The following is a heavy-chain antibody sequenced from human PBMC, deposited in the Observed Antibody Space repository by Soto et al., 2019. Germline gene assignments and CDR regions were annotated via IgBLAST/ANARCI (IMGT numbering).Heavy chain of an antibody. CDR1: GFTFSSYW. Sequence: PVGSLRLSCAASGFTFSSYWMHWVRQAPGKGLVWVSRISIDGSRTNYADSVKGRFTISRDNAKNTLYLQMNGLRAEDTAVYYCAKDGQSGFWSGYYLDVWGQGTTVTVSS. D-gene: IGHD3-3*01. V-gene: IGHV3-74*01. CDR2: ISIDGSRT. CDR3: AKDGQSGFWSGYYLDV. J-gene: IGHJ6*02.